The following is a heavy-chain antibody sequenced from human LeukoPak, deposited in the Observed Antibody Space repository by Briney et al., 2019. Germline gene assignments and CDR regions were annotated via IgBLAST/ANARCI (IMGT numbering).Heavy chain of an antibody. D-gene: IGHD2-15*01. V-gene: IGHV3-21*01. Sequence: NPGGSLRLSCTASGFTFNNYNLNWVRQAPGKGLEWVSSISSSSTYIYYADSVKGRFTVSRDNAKSSVYLQMNSLRSEDTAVYYCARPTWSYNAFDIWGRGTLVTVSS. CDR1: GFTFNNYN. J-gene: IGHJ3*02. CDR2: ISSSSTYI. CDR3: ARPTWSYNAFDI.